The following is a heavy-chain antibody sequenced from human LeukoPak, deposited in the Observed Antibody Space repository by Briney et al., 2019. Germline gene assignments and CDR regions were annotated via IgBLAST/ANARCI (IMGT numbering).Heavy chain of an antibody. CDR3: ARESNAYSGYDPFDY. V-gene: IGHV3-30-3*01. D-gene: IGHD5-12*01. CDR1: GFTLSSNA. CDR2: ITFDGSNK. J-gene: IGHJ4*02. Sequence: GGSLRLSCAASGFTLSSNAMHWVRQAPGKWLEWVAAITFDGSNKDYADSVKGRFTISRDNSKNTLYMQMNSLRAEDTAVYYCARESNAYSGYDPFDYWGQGTLVTVSS.